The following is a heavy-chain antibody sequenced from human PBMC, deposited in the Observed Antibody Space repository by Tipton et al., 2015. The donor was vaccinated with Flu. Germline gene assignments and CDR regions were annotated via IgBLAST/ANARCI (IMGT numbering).Heavy chain of an antibody. D-gene: IGHD3-16*01. Sequence: TLSLTCPVSGDSIGSPYFWGWIRQPPGKGLEWIGNVHQTGSPYYNPSLRSRVTIGVDRAKNQFSLRLTSVTAADTAVYYCARRQYSNYVSEPKSWFDPWGQGTLVTVSS. V-gene: IGHV4-38-2*01. CDR3: ARRQYSNYVSEPKSWFDP. J-gene: IGHJ5*02. CDR2: VHQTGSP. CDR1: GDSIGSPYF.